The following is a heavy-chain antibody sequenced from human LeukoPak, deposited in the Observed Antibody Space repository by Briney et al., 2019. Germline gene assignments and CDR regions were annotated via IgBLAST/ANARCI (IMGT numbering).Heavy chain of an antibody. V-gene: IGHV4-39*01. CDR2: IYYSGST. CDR1: GGSISSSSYY. Sequence: KLSETLSLTCTVSGGSISSSSYYWGWIRQPPGKGLEWIGNIYYSGSTYYNESLESRVTISIDTSKNQFSLKLNSVTAADTAMYYCAKSGGYGLIDYWGQGTLVTVSS. J-gene: IGHJ4*02. D-gene: IGHD1-26*01. CDR3: AKSGGYGLIDY.